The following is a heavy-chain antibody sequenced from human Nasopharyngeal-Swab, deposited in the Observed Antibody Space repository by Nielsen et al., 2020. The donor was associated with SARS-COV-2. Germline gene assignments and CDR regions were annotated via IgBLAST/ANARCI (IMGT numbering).Heavy chain of an antibody. CDR3: ARVLEVPPSDYYYYYMDV. CDR1: GFTFSSYS. CDR2: ISSSSSYI. D-gene: IGHD1-1*01. Sequence: GGSLRLSCAASGFTFSSYSMNWVRQAPGKGLEWVSSISSSSSYIYYADSVKGRFTISRDNAKNSLYLQMNSLRAEDTAVYYCARVLEVPPSDYYYYYMDVWGKGTTVTVSS. V-gene: IGHV3-21*01. J-gene: IGHJ6*03.